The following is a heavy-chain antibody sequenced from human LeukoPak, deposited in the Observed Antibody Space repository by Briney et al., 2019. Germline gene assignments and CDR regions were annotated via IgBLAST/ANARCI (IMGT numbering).Heavy chain of an antibody. CDR1: GYTLTSYG. D-gene: IGHD3-22*01. J-gene: IGHJ4*02. Sequence: ASVKVSCKASGYTLTSYGISWVRQAPGQGLEWMGWISAYNGNTNYAQKLQGRVTMTTDTSTSTAYMELRSLRSDDTAVYYCARDSNPTYYYDSSGYTSFDYWGQGTLVTVSS. CDR3: ARDSNPTYYYDSSGYTSFDY. CDR2: ISAYNGNT. V-gene: IGHV1-18*01.